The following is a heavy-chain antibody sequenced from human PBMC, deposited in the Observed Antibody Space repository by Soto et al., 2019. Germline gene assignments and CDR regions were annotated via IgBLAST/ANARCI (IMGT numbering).Heavy chain of an antibody. V-gene: IGHV3-30-3*01. Sequence: QVQLVESGGGVVQPGRSLRLSCAASGFTFSSYAMHWVRQAPGKGLEWVAVISYDGRNKYYADSVKGRFNISRDNSKNTLYLQMNSLRAEDTAVYYCARERVEYCSGCSCQKRFDPWGQGTLVTVSS. CDR3: ARERVEYCSGCSCQKRFDP. J-gene: IGHJ5*02. CDR2: ISYDGRNK. D-gene: IGHD2-15*01. CDR1: GFTFSSYA.